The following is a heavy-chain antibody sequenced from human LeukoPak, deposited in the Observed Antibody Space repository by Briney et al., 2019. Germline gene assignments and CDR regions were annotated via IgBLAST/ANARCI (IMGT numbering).Heavy chain of an antibody. CDR1: GGSISTYY. J-gene: IGHJ4*02. Sequence: SETLSLTCTGSGGSISTYYWTWIRQPPGKVLEWSGHIYYSGSTNYNPSLKSRVTISLDTSKNQFSLKLSSVTAADTAAYYCARDPGYCSGSTCYSAPRFDYWGQGALVTVSS. D-gene: IGHD2-15*01. CDR3: ARDPGYCSGSTCYSAPRFDY. V-gene: IGHV4-59*01. CDR2: IYYSGST.